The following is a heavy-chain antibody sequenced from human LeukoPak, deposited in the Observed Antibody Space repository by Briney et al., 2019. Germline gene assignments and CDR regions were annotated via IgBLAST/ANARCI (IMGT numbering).Heavy chain of an antibody. Sequence: PSETLSLTCTVSGGSIRSYYWSWIRQPAGKGLEWIGRIYTSGSTNYNPSLKSRVTMSVDTSKNQFSLKLSSVTAADTAVYYCARDPAYHYCSSTSCYPTRSYYYMDVWGKGTTVTVSS. CDR2: IYTSGST. V-gene: IGHV4-4*07. CDR3: ARDPAYHYCSSTSCYPTRSYYYMDV. J-gene: IGHJ6*03. CDR1: GGSIRSYY. D-gene: IGHD2-2*01.